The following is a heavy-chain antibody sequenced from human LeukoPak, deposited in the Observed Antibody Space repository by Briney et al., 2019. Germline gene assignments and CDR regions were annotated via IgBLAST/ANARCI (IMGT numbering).Heavy chain of an antibody. V-gene: IGHV3-9*01. D-gene: IGHD3-16*01. CDR2: ISWNSGSI. CDR1: GFTVDDYA. J-gene: IGHJ6*02. Sequence: PGRSLRLSCAASGFTVDDYAMHWVRQAPGKGLEWVSGISWNSGSIGYADSVKGRFTISRDNAKNSLYLQMNSLRAEDTALYYCAKDMGDYYYYYGMDVWGQGTTVTVSS. CDR3: AKDMGDYYYYYGMDV.